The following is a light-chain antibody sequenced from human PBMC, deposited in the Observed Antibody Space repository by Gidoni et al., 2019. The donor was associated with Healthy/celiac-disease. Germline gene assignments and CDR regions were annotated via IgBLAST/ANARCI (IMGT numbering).Light chain of an antibody. Sequence: QAALTQPASVSGSPGQTITLSCTRTNSDVGGDNYVSWYQQHPGKAPKLMIYEVSNRPSGFSNRFSGSKSGNTASLTISGLQAEDEADYYCSSYTSSSTLYVFGTGTKVTVL. J-gene: IGLJ1*01. CDR2: EVS. CDR3: SSYTSSSTLYV. V-gene: IGLV2-14*01. CDR1: NSDVGGDNY.